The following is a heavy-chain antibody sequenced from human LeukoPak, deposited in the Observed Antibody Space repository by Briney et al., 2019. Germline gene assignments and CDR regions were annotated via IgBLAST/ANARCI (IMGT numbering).Heavy chain of an antibody. CDR3: TAAYGSGSPSPYYYYGMGV. V-gene: IGHV3-15*01. CDR2: IKRKSDGGTT. CDR1: GFTFSNAW. J-gene: IGHJ6*04. D-gene: IGHD3-10*01. Sequence: GGSLRLSCAASGFTFSNAWMTWVRQAPGQGLEWVGRIKRKSDGGTTDYAAPVKGRFTISRDDSKNTLYLQMNSLKTEDTAVYYCTAAYGSGSPSPYYYYGMGVWGKGTTVTVSS.